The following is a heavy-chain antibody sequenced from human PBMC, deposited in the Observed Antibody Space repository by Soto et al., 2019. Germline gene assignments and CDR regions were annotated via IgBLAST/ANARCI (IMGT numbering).Heavy chain of an antibody. CDR1: GGTFSSYA. CDR2: SMPIFGTA. D-gene: IGHD3-3*01. Sequence: GASVKVSCKASGGTFSSYAISWVRQAPGQGLEWMGGSMPIFGTANYAQQFPGRVTITADESTSTAYMELSSLRSEDTAVYYCARGSITIVGAGCGYYYGMDVWGQGTTVTVSS. V-gene: IGHV1-69*13. J-gene: IGHJ6*02. CDR3: ARGSITIVGAGCGYYYGMDV.